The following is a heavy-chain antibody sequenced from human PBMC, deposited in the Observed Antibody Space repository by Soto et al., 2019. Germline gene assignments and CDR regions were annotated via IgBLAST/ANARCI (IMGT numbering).Heavy chain of an antibody. CDR3: ARDVTRGYSFVGGTPNWFDP. CDR1: GGTFSSYT. J-gene: IGHJ5*02. D-gene: IGHD5-18*01. CDR2: IIPILGIA. Sequence: GALVKVSCKASGGTFSSYTISWVRQAPGQGLEWMGRIIPILGIANYAQKFQGRVTITADKSTSTAYMELSSLRSEDTAVYYCARDVTRGYSFVGGTPNWFDPWGQGTLVTVSS. V-gene: IGHV1-69*04.